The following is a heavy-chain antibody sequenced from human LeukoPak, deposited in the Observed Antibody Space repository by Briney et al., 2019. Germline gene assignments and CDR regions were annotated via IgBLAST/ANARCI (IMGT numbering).Heavy chain of an antibody. CDR1: GGTFSSYA. Sequence: SVKASCKASGGTFSSYAISWVRQAPGQGLEWMGRIIPILGIANYAQKFQGRVTITADKSTSTAYMELSSLRSEDTAVYYCARAGGIVGARGSFDYWGQGTLVTVSS. V-gene: IGHV1-69*04. J-gene: IGHJ4*02. CDR3: ARAGGIVGARGSFDY. CDR2: IIPILGIA. D-gene: IGHD1-26*01.